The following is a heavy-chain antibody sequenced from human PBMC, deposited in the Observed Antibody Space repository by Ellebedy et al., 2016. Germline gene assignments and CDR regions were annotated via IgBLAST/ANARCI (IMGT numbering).Heavy chain of an antibody. CDR1: GFTFSNHD. D-gene: IGHD4-23*01. V-gene: IGHV3-33*07. CDR3: ARGLNYGGNSGTCDY. CDR2: VWYDGTDK. J-gene: IGHJ4*02. Sequence: GGSLRLXXAASGFTFSNHDMYWVRQAPGKGLEWLALVWYDGTDKYYADSVKARFTISRDNSKNTLYLQMNTLRAEDTAVYYCARGLNYGGNSGTCDYWGQGTLVTVSS.